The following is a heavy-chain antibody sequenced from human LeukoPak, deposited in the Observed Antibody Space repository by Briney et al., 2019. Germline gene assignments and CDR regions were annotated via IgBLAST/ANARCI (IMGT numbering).Heavy chain of an antibody. J-gene: IGHJ4*02. V-gene: IGHV3-23*01. CDR1: GLTFSSYA. D-gene: IGHD3-9*01. CDR3: AKGVSGHYDILTGNDY. Sequence: GGSLRLSCAASGLTFSSYAMNWVRQVPGKGLEWVSGVSGNGGRTDYADSVKGRFTISRDNSKNSLFLQMNSLRAEDTAIYYCAKGVSGHYDILTGNDYWGQGTLVTVSS. CDR2: VSGNGGRT.